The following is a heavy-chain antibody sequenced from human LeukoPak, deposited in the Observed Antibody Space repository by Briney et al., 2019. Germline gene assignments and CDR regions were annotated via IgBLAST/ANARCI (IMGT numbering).Heavy chain of an antibody. V-gene: IGHV1-46*01. CDR3: ARATPVDYGDVQNWFDP. J-gene: IGHJ5*02. Sequence: ASVKVSCKASGYTFTSYYMHWVRQAPAQGLEWMGIINPSGGSTSYAQKFQGRVTMTRDTSTSTVYMELSSLRSEDTAVYYCARATPVDYGDVQNWFDPWGQGTLVTVSS. CDR1: GYTFTSYY. CDR2: INPSGGST. D-gene: IGHD4-17*01.